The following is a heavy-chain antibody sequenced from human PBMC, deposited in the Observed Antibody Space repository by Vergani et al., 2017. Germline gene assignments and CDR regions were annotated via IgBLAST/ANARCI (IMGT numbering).Heavy chain of an antibody. V-gene: IGHV3-30*02. D-gene: IGHD1-26*01. Sequence: QVQLVESGGGVVQPGGSLRLSCAASGFTFNTYGFHWVRQAPGKGLELVAFIRYDGINTYYVDSVRGRCNISRDDPKNTLYLNMISLRPEDTAVYYCAKPLGWELPDFYYGMDVWGQGTTVTVS. CDR1: GFTFNTYG. J-gene: IGHJ6*02. CDR3: AKPLGWELPDFYYGMDV. CDR2: IRYDGINT.